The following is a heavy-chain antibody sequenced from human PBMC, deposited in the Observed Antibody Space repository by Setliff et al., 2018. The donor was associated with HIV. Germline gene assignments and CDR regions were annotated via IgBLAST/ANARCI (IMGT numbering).Heavy chain of an antibody. CDR1: GFTFTDYW. J-gene: IGHJ5*01. V-gene: IGHV5-51*01. CDR3: ATLVGTNGVVWFDP. Sequence: GESLKISCKGSGFTFTDYWIGWVRQMPEKGLEWMGTIYPDDSDTRYSPSFQGQVTLSADKSINTTYLQWSSLKASDTAMYYCATLVGTNGVVWFDPWGQGTLVTVSS. D-gene: IGHD1-26*01. CDR2: IYPDDSDT.